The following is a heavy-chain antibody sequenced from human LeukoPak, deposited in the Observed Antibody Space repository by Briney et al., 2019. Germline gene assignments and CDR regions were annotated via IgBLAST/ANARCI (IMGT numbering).Heavy chain of an antibody. CDR2: INHSGST. D-gene: IGHD3-10*01. Sequence: SETLSLTCAVYGGSFSGYYWSWIRQPPGKGLEWIGEINHSGSTNYNPSLKSRVTISVDTSKNQFSLKLSSVTAADTAVYYCARGGYYGSGSSKVYYYYMDVWGKGTTVTVSS. V-gene: IGHV4-34*01. CDR1: GGSFSGYY. CDR3: ARGGYYGSGSSKVYYYYMDV. J-gene: IGHJ6*03.